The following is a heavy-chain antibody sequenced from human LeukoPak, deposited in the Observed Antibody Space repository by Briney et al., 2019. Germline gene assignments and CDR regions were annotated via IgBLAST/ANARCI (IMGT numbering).Heavy chain of an antibody. Sequence: ASVKVSCKASGYTFTSYDINWVRQAPGQGLEWMGWMNPNSGNTGYAQKFQGRVTITRDTSISTAYMELSSLRSEDTAIYYFARDGDYYGSGNFDCWGQGTLVTVSS. D-gene: IGHD3-10*01. J-gene: IGHJ4*02. CDR3: ARDGDYYGSGNFDC. CDR2: MNPNSGNT. V-gene: IGHV1-8*03. CDR1: GYTFTSYD.